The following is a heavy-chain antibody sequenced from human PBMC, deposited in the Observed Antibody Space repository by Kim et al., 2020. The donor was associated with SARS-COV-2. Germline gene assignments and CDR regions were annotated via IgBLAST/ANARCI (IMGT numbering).Heavy chain of an antibody. CDR3: AKDSEDYYGSGSYYTHFDY. J-gene: IGHJ4*02. D-gene: IGHD3-10*01. V-gene: IGHV3-9*01. CDR1: GFTFDDYA. Sequence: GGSLRLSCAASGFTFDDYAMHWVRQAPGKGLEWVSGISWNSGSIGYADSVKGRFTISRDNAKNSLYLQMNSLRAEDTALYYCAKDSEDYYGSGSYYTHFDYGGQGTLVTVSS. CDR2: ISWNSGSI.